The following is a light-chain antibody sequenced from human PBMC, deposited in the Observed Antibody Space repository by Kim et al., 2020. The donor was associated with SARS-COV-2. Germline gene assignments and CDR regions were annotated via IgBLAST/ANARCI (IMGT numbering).Light chain of an antibody. CDR3: QRYGTSPLT. CDR2: GAS. J-gene: IGKJ5*01. V-gene: IGKV3-20*01. Sequence: EIVLTQSPGTLSLSPGERATLSCRASQSVSSNFLAWYQQRPGQAPRLLIYGASGRATGIPDRFAGSGYGTDFTLTISRLEPQDFAVYYCQRYGTSPLTFGQGTRLEIK. CDR1: QSVSSNF.